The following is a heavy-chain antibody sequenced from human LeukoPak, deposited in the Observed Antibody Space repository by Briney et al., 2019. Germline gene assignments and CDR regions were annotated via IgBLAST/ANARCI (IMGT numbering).Heavy chain of an antibody. CDR2: IIPIFGTA. V-gene: IGHV1-69*05. J-gene: IGHJ3*02. Sequence: ASVKVSCKASGGTFSSYAISWVRPAPGQGLEWMGGIIPIFGTANYAQKFQGRVTITRNTSISTAYMELSSLRSEDTAVYYCARGNIVVVPAAIGIGRIDAFDIWGQGTMVTVSS. CDR3: ARGNIVVVPAAIGIGRIDAFDI. D-gene: IGHD2-2*01. CDR1: GGTFSSYA.